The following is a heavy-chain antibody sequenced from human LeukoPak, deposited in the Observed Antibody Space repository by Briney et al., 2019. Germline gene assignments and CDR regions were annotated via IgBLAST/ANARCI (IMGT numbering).Heavy chain of an antibody. CDR2: INPNSGGT. D-gene: IGHD2/OR15-2a*01. CDR3: ARVALWADAFDI. Sequence: GASVKVSCKASGYTFTGYYMHWVRQAPGQGLEWMGWINPNSGGTNYAQKFQGRVTMTRDTSISTAYMELSRLRSDGTAVYYCARVALWADAFDIWGQGTMVTVSS. J-gene: IGHJ3*02. V-gene: IGHV1-2*02. CDR1: GYTFTGYY.